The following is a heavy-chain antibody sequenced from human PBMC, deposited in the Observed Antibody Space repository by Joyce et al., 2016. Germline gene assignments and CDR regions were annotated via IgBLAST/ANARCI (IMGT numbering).Heavy chain of an antibody. J-gene: IGHJ4*02. CDR1: GFTFNVAW. CDR3: AADVAEVGFGELDH. D-gene: IGHD3-10*01. CDR2: IKSKTSGETT. Sequence: EVQVAEYGVGLVKPGGSLRLSCAASGFTFNVAWMTWVRQAPGKGLEWVGRIKSKTSGETTEDAAPVKGRFTISRDDSKNTVSLQMNGLRTEDTAVYFCAADVAEVGFGELDHWGQGTLVTVSS. V-gene: IGHV3-15*01.